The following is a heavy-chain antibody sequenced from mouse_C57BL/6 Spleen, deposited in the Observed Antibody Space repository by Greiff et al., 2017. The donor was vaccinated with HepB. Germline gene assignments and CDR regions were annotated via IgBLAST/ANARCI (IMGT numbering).Heavy chain of an antibody. CDR2: ISSGSSTI. V-gene: IGHV5-17*01. Sequence: DVMLVESGGGLVKPGGSLKLSCAASGFTFSDYGMHWVRQAPEKGLEWVAYISSGSSTIYYADTVKGRFTISRDNAKNTLFLQMTSLRSEDTAMYYCARQGTMVTTKAMDYWGQGTSVTVSS. J-gene: IGHJ4*01. CDR1: GFTFSDYG. CDR3: ARQGTMVTTKAMDY. D-gene: IGHD2-2*01.